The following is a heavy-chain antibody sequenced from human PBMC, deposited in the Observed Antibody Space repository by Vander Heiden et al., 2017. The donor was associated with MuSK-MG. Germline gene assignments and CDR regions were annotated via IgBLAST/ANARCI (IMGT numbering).Heavy chain of an antibody. CDR1: GFPLSTSGMC. CDR2: IDWDDDK. V-gene: IGHV2-70*01. D-gene: IGHD3-22*01. Sequence: QVTLRESGPALLTPTHTLTLPCTFSGFPLSTSGMCVSWTRQPPGQAPAWPAHIDWDDDKYYSTSLKTRLTISKDTSKNQVVLTMTNMDPVDTATYYCARIPYYDSSGYYVYYYYYGMDVWGQGTTVTVSS. CDR3: ARIPYYDSSGYYVYYYYYGMDV. J-gene: IGHJ6*02.